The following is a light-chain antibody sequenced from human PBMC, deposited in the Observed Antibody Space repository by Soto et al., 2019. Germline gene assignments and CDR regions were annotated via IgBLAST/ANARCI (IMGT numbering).Light chain of an antibody. CDR2: GAS. CDR1: QSVSSNF. V-gene: IGKV3-20*01. J-gene: IGKJ1*01. Sequence: EIVLTQSPGTLSLSPGDRATLSCRASQSVSSNFLAWYQQKPGQAPRLLIYGASIRATGIPDRFSGSGSGTDFTLTIRRLEPEDLAMDVCNQYGSSPLTFGQGTKVEIK. CDR3: NQYGSSPLT.